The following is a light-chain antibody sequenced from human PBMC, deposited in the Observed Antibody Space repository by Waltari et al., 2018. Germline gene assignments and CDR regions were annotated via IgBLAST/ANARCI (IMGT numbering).Light chain of an antibody. V-gene: IGKV1-13*02. CDR3: QQFKSYPIT. J-gene: IGKJ5*01. CDR2: DSS. CDR1: QGISNT. Sequence: AIQLTQSPSSLSASVGDRVTVTCRASQGISNTLAWYQQKPGKAPKLLTYDSSTLESGVPSRFSGSGSGTDFTLTISSLQPEDFATYYCQQFKSYPITFGQGTRLEI.